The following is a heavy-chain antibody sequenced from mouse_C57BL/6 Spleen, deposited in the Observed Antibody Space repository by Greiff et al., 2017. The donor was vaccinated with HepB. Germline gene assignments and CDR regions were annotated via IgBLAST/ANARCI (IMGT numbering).Heavy chain of an antibody. CDR3: ARDSTGYVWFAY. Sequence: EVQLVESGGGLVKPGGSLKLSCAASGFTFSDYGLHWVRQAPEKGLEWVAYISSGSSTNYYADTVKGRFTISRDNAKNTLFLQMTSLRSEDTAMYYCARDSTGYVWFAYWGQGTLVTVSA. V-gene: IGHV5-17*01. CDR1: GFTFSDYG. J-gene: IGHJ3*01. D-gene: IGHD3-2*02. CDR2: ISSGSSTN.